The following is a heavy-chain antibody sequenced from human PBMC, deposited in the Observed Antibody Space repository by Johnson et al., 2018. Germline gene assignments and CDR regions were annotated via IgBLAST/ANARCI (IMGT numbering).Heavy chain of an antibody. V-gene: IGHV3-48*01. CDR2: ISSSSTI. D-gene: IGHD6-13*01. CDR1: GFTFSSYA. J-gene: IGHJ1*01. CDR3: TREGPKYGSSWYGYSLH. Sequence: VQLVQSGGGLVQPGGSLRLSCAASGFTFSSYAMSWVRQAPGKGLEWVSYISSSSTIYYADSVKGRFTISRDNSKNTLFLQMNSLRAEDTAVYYCTREGPKYGSSWYGYSLHWGQGTLVTVSS.